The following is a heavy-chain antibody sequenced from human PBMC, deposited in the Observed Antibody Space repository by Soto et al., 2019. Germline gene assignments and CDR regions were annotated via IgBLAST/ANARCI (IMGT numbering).Heavy chain of an antibody. Sequence: QVQLVQSGAEVKKPGASVKVSCKASGYTFTSYGISWVRQAPGQGLEWMGWISAYNGNTNYAQKLQGRVTRTTDTSTSTAYMELRSLRSDDTAVYYCTYYYDSSGYYYYYGMDVWGQGTTVTVSS. CDR3: TYYYDSSGYYYYYGMDV. D-gene: IGHD3-22*01. V-gene: IGHV1-18*01. CDR1: GYTFTSYG. J-gene: IGHJ6*02. CDR2: ISAYNGNT.